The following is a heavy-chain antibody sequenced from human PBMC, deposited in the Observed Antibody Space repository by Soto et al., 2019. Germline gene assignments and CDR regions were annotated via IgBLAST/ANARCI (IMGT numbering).Heavy chain of an antibody. D-gene: IGHD3-22*01. CDR1: GGSISSGDYY. CDR2: IYYSGST. Sequence: QVQLQESGPGLVKPSQTLSLTCTVSGGSISSGDYYWSWIRQPPGKGLEWIGYIYYSGSTYYNPSXXSRVTISVDTXXNXFXXKLSSVTAADTAVYYCARDLYYYDSSGGQCYGMDVWGQGTTVTVSS. CDR3: ARDLYYYDSSGGQCYGMDV. J-gene: IGHJ6*02. V-gene: IGHV4-30-4*01.